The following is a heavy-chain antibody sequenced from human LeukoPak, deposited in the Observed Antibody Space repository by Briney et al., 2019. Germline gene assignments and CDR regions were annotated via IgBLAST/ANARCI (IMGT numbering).Heavy chain of an antibody. D-gene: IGHD1-26*01. CDR1: GFTFSSYG. V-gene: IGHV3-30*02. CDR3: AVVGAGAFDI. J-gene: IGHJ3*02. Sequence: GGFLRLSCAASGFTFSSYGMHWVRQAPGKGLEWVAFIRYDGSNKYYADSVKGRFTISRDNSKNTLYLQMNSLRAEDTAVYYCAVVGAGAFDIWGQGTMVTVSS. CDR2: IRYDGSNK.